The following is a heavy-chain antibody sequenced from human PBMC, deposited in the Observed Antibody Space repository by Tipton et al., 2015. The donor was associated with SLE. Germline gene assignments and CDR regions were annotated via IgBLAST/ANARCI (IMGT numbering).Heavy chain of an antibody. J-gene: IGHJ5*02. CDR1: GYSFDSYD. Sequence: QVQLVQSGAEVKNPGASVKVSCKASGYSFDSYDINWVRQATGQGLEWMGWMNPKSGNTGYAQKFQGRVTMTRNTSITTAYMELSSLRSEDTAVYYCARGRWDVANRGDWFDPWGQGPLVTVSS. D-gene: IGHD5-12*01. CDR3: ARGRWDVANRGDWFDP. V-gene: IGHV1-8*01. CDR2: MNPKSGNT.